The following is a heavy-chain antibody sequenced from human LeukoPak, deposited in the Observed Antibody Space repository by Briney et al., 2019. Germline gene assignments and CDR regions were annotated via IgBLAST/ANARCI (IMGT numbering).Heavy chain of an antibody. V-gene: IGHV1-8*01. CDR1: GYTFTSYD. Sequence: ASVKVSCKASGYTFTSYDINWVRQATGQGLEWMGWMSPNSGNTGYAQKFQGRVTMTRNTSISTAYMELSSLRSEVTAVYYCARGGEYCSSTSCYSGWFDPWGQGTLVTVSS. J-gene: IGHJ5*02. CDR2: MSPNSGNT. CDR3: ARGGEYCSSTSCYSGWFDP. D-gene: IGHD2-2*01.